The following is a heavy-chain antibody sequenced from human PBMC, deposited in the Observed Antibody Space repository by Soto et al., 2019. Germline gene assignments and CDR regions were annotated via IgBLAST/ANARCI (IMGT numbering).Heavy chain of an antibody. D-gene: IGHD5-18*01. CDR2: IYYSGST. CDR3: ARHQLGDYFGY. Sequence: PSETLSLTCTVSGGSISSSSYYWGWIRQPPGKGLEWIGSIYYSGSTYYNPSLKSRVTISVDTSKNQFSLKLSSVTAADTAVYYCARHQLGDYFGYWGQGTLVTVSS. CDR1: GGSISSSSYY. J-gene: IGHJ4*02. V-gene: IGHV4-39*01.